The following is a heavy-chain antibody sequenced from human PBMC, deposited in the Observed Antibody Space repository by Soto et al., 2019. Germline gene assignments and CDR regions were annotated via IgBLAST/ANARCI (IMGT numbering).Heavy chain of an antibody. J-gene: IGHJ6*02. D-gene: IGHD3-3*01. CDR3: AGAYDFWSGPSGMDV. V-gene: IGHV1-18*01. CDR2: ISTHNGNT. Sequence: GASVKVSCKASGYTFTSYGISWVRQAPGQGLEWMGWISTHNGNTDYAQTLQGRVTMTTDTSTSTAYMELSSLRSEDTAVYYCAGAYDFWSGPSGMDVWGQGTTVTVSS. CDR1: GYTFTSYG.